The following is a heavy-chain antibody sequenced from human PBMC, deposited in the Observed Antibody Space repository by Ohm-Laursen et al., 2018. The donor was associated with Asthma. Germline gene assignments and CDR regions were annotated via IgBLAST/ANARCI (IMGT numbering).Heavy chain of an antibody. CDR3: AKAIAAAGIP. CDR2: IWYDGSNK. V-gene: IGHV3-33*06. D-gene: IGHD6-13*01. J-gene: IGHJ5*02. CDR1: GFTFSSYG. Sequence: RSLRLSCAASGFTFSSYGMHWVRQAPGKGLEWVAVIWYDGSNKYYADSVKGRFTISRDNSKNTIYLQMNSLRAEDTAVYYCAKAIAAAGIPWGQGTLVTVSS.